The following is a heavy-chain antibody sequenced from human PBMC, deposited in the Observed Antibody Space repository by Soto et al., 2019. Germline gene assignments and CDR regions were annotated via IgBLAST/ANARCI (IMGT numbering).Heavy chain of an antibody. Sequence: EVQLLESGGGLVQPGGSLSLSCAASGFTFNSNAMSWVRQAPGKGLEWVSAISAGGGSTYYADSVKGRFTISRDNSKNTLYLQMNSLRAEDTALYYCAKGGVGTSRGLDPWGQGTLVTVSS. CDR3: AKGGVGTSRGLDP. CDR2: ISAGGGST. CDR1: GFTFNSNA. J-gene: IGHJ5*02. V-gene: IGHV3-23*01. D-gene: IGHD5-12*01.